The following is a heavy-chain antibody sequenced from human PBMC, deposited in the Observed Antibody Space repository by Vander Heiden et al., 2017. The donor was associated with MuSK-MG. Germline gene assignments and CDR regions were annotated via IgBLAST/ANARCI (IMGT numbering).Heavy chain of an antibody. J-gene: IGHJ4*02. CDR2: SYWDDEK. CDR1: GFSLRTIGGS. Sequence: QITLKEYGPTLVKPTQTLTLTCTFSGFSLRTIGGSVRWIRQPPGKALEWLALSYWDDEKRYSPSLKSRLTITKDTSKTHVVLTMTNMDPVDTATYYCAHRLDSGPGYWCQGTLVTVSS. CDR3: AHRLDSGPGY. D-gene: IGHD6-19*01. V-gene: IGHV2-5*02.